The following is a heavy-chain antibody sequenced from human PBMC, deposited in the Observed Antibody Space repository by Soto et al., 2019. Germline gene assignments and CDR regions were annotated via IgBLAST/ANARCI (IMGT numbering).Heavy chain of an antibody. CDR1: GYTFTSYA. V-gene: IGHV1-3*05. CDR3: ARGSGYYYWDDY. D-gene: IGHD3-22*01. CDR2: INAGNGNT. J-gene: IGHJ4*02. Sequence: QVQLVQSGAEEKKPGASVKVSCKASGYTFTSYAMHWVRQAPGQRLEWMGWINAGNGNTKYSQKFLGRVTITRDPSASTAYMELSSLRSEDTAVYYCARGSGYYYWDDYWGQGTLVTVSS.